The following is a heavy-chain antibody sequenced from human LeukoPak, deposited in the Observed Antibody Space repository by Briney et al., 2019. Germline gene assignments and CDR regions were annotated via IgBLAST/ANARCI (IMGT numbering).Heavy chain of an antibody. Sequence: PGGSLRLSCAASGFSFRSYGMHWVRQAPAKGREGVAFIRYDGSNKYYADSVRGRFTISRDNSKNTLYLQMNSLRAEDTAVYYCAGDNPGGAWDWNYGVFDYWGQGTLVTVSS. J-gene: IGHJ4*02. CDR3: AGDNPGGAWDWNYGVFDY. D-gene: IGHD1-7*01. CDR2: IRYDGSNK. CDR1: GFSFRSYG. V-gene: IGHV3-30*02.